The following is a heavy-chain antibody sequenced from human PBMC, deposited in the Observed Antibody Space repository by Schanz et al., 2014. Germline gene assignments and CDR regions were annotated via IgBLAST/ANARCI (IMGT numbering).Heavy chain of an antibody. D-gene: IGHD3-10*01. CDR1: GFNFSDYA. V-gene: IGHV3-23*01. Sequence: EVHLLESGGGLVPPGGSLRLSCAASGFNFSDYAMCWVRQAPGKGLEWLSVISASGGSTYYADSVKGRFTISRDNSKNTLYLQMNSLRAEDTAVYYCATNSPFRMVRGSNAFDAWGQGTMVTVSS. CDR2: ISASGGST. J-gene: IGHJ3*01. CDR3: ATNSPFRMVRGSNAFDA.